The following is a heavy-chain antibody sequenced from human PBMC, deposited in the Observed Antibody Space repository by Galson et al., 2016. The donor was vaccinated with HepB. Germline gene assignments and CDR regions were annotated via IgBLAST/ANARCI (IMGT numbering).Heavy chain of an antibody. Sequence: SLRLSCAASGFTFSDYYMSWIRQAPGKGLEWISYISSSGSTIYYADSLKGRFTISRDNSKNSLYLQKNSLRAEDTAVYYCARYYYGSGSSPPYLRRWGGDWFFDLGGRGTLITVSS. V-gene: IGHV3-11*01. D-gene: IGHD3-10*01. CDR1: GFTFSDYY. CDR3: ARYYYGSGSSPPYLRRWGGDWFFDL. J-gene: IGHJ2*01. CDR2: ISSSGSTI.